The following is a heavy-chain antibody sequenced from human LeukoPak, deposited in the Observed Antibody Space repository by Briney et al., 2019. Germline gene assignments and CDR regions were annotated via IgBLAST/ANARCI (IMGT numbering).Heavy chain of an antibody. CDR1: GYPFSGYD. CDR2: ISAYNGNT. V-gene: IGHV1-18*04. J-gene: IGHJ4*02. Sequence: ASVKVSCKASGYPFSGYDIHWVRQAPGQGLEWMGWISAYNGNTNYAQKLQGRVTMTTDTSTSTAYMELRSLRSDDTAVYYCARDQDGFGELDYWGQGTLVTVSS. D-gene: IGHD3-10*01. CDR3: ARDQDGFGELDY.